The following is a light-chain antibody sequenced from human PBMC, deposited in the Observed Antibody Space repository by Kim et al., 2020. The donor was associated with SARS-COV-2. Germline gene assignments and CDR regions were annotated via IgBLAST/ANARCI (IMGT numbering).Light chain of an antibody. V-gene: IGKV1-39*01. CDR1: QSISSY. CDR3: QQSYSTPRT. J-gene: IGKJ1*01. Sequence: ASVGDRVTIPCRASQSISSYLNWYQQKPGKAPNLLIYAASSLQSDVPSRFSGSGSGTDFTLTISSLQPEDFATYYCQQSYSTPRTFGQGTKVDIK. CDR2: AAS.